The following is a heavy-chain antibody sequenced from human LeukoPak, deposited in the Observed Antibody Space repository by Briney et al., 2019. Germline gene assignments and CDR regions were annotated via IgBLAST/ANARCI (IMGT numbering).Heavy chain of an antibody. CDR2: IWYDGSNK. J-gene: IGHJ6*02. CDR1: GVTFSSYG. CDR3: ARGDVVVVSGRLNYYGMDV. V-gene: IGHV3-33*01. D-gene: IGHD2-15*01. Sequence: GGSLRLSCAASGVTFSSYGMHSVRQAPGKGLEWVAVIWYDGSNKYYADSVKGRFTISRDNSKNTLYLQMNSLRAEDTAVYYCARGDVVVVSGRLNYYGMDVWGQGTTVTVSS.